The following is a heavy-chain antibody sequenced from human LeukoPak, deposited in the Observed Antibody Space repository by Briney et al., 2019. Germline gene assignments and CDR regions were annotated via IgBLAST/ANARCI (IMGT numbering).Heavy chain of an antibody. CDR2: MNPNSGNA. Sequence: ASVTVSCKASGYTFTSYDISWVRQATGQGLEWMGWMNPNSGNAGYAQRFQGRVTMTRNNSISTAYMELTSLRSEDTAVYYCGRPLQRGSWTQRALDYWGQGTLVTVSS. J-gene: IGHJ4*02. V-gene: IGHV1-8*01. CDR1: GYTFTSYD. D-gene: IGHD3-10*01. CDR3: GRPLQRGSWTQRALDY.